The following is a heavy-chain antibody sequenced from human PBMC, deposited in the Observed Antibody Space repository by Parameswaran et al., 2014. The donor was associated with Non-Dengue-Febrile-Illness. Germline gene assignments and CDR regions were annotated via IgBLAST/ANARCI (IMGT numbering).Heavy chain of an antibody. J-gene: IGHJ6*03. CDR3: ARVDTATDYYYYYYYYMDV. Sequence: VRQAPGKGLEWVANIKQDGSEKYYVDSVKGRFTISRDNAKNSLYLQMNSLRAEDTAVYYCARVDTATDYYYYYYYYMDVWGKGTTVTVSS. D-gene: IGHD5-18*01. V-gene: IGHV3-7*03. CDR2: IKQDGSEK.